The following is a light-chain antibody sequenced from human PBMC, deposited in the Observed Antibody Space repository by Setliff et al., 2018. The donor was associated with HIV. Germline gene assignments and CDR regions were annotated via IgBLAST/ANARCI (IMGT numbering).Light chain of an antibody. CDR3: CSYAVSTNYV. J-gene: IGLJ1*01. CDR1: SSDVGSYNL. Sequence: QSVLTQPASVSGSPGQSITISCTGTSSDVGSYNLVSWYQQHPGKAPKLMIYEGSKRPSGVSDRFSGSKSGNTASLTISGLQAEGEADYYCCSYAVSTNYVFGTGTKVTVL. CDR2: EGS. V-gene: IGLV2-23*01.